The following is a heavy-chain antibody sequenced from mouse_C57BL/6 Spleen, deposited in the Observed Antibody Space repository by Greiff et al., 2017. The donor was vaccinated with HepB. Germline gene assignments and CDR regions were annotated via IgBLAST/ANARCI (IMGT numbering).Heavy chain of an antibody. CDR2: FYPGSGSI. CDR3: ARHEEGDYGYGYAMDY. CDR1: GYTFTEYT. V-gene: IGHV1-62-2*01. D-gene: IGHD2-2*01. J-gene: IGHJ4*01. Sequence: QVQLKESGAELVKPGASVKLSCKASGYTFTEYTIHWVKQRSGQGLEWIGWFYPGSGSIKYNEKFKDKATLTADKSSSTVYMELSRLTSEDSAVYFCARHEEGDYGYGYAMDYWGQGTSVTVSS.